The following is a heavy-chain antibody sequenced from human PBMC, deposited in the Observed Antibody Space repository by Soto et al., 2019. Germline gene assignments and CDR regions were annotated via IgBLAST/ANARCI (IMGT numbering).Heavy chain of an antibody. J-gene: IGHJ6*02. V-gene: IGHV1-69*06. Sequence: SVEVSCKASGGTFSSYSISWVRQAPGQGLEWMGGIIPIFGTANYAQKFQGRVTITADRSTSTAYMELSSLRSEDTAVYYCARGNYQIYGMDVWGQGTTVTVSS. CDR1: GGTFSSYS. CDR3: ARGNYQIYGMDV. CDR2: IIPIFGTA. D-gene: IGHD1-1*01.